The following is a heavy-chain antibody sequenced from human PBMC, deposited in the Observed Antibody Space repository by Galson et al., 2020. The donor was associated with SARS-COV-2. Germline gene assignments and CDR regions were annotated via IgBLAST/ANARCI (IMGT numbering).Heavy chain of an antibody. CDR1: GGSISGYY. CDR3: ARGVGASEKFDY. V-gene: IGHV4-4*07. Sequence: SETLSLTCTVSGGSISGYYWSWIRQPAGKGLEYIWRIYTNENTNYNPSLKSRVTMSVDSSKNQVSLKLSSVTAADTAVYYCARGVGASEKFDYWGQGTLVSVSS. CDR2: IYTNENT. D-gene: IGHD1-26*01. J-gene: IGHJ4*02.